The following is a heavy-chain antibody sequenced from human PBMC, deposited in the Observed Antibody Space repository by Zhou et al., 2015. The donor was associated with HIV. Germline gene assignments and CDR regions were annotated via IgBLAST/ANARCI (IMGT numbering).Heavy chain of an antibody. Sequence: QVQLVQSGAEVKKPGSSVKVSCKASGGTFSSYAISWVRQAPGQGLEWMGGIIPIFGTANYAQKFQGRVTITADESTSTAYMELSSLRSEDTAVYYCARDRSSGWYRDFDYWGQGTLVTVSS. CDR1: GGTFSSYA. J-gene: IGHJ4*02. V-gene: IGHV1-69*01. CDR2: IIPIFGTA. CDR3: ARDRSSGWYRDFDY. D-gene: IGHD6-19*01.